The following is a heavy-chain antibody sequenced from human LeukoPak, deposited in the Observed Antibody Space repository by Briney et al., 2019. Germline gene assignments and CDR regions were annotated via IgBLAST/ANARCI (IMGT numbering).Heavy chain of an antibody. CDR3: AKGGLDFGGTVYMDV. CDR2: INGDGGEI. CDR1: GFTFSSSW. V-gene: IGHV3-7*01. J-gene: IGHJ6*03. D-gene: IGHD3-10*01. Sequence: PGGSLRLSCAASGFTFSSSWMTWVRQAPGKGLEWVASINGDGGEIHYVDSVKGRFTISRDNPKNALFLQLSGLRVEDTAVYYCAKGGLDFGGTVYMDVWGKGTTVTIS.